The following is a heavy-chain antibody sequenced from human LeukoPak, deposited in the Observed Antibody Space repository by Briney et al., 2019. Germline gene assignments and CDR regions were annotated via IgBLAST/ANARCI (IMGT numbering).Heavy chain of an antibody. Sequence: GGSLTLSCAASGITVSSNFMSWVRQAPGKGLEWVSVIYGGGSTYYAASVKGRFTISRDNSKNTLYLQMNSLRAEDTAVYYCARGISNGYYNDWGQGTLVTVSS. CDR1: GITVSSNF. J-gene: IGHJ1*01. CDR3: ARGISNGYYND. D-gene: IGHD3-22*01. V-gene: IGHV3-53*01. CDR2: IYGGGST.